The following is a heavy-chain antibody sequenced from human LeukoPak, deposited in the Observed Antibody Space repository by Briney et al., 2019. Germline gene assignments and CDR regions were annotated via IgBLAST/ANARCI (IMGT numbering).Heavy chain of an antibody. CDR1: GGSISSSNW. D-gene: IGHD6-13*01. J-gene: IGHJ4*02. V-gene: IGHV4-4*02. Sequence: SETLSLTCAVSGGSISSSNWWSWVRQPPGKGLEWIGEIYHSGSTNYNPSLKSRVTISVDKSKTQFSLKLSSVTAADTAVYYCASVPRGPDIAAAGTPGSYYFDYWGQGTLVTVSS. CDR2: IYHSGST. CDR3: ASVPRGPDIAAAGTPGSYYFDY.